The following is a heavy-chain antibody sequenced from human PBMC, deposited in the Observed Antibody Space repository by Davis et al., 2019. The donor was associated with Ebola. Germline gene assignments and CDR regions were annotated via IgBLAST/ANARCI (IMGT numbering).Heavy chain of an antibody. CDR2: ISSSSSYI. D-gene: IGHD3-3*01. J-gene: IGHJ6*02. V-gene: IGHV3-21*01. Sequence: GESLKISCAASGFTFSSYSMNWVRQAPGKGLEWVSSISSSSSYIYYADSVKGRFTISRDIAKNSLFLQMNSRRAEETAVYYGARVRWPYYFYYYGMEVWGQGTTVTVSS. CDR1: GFTFSSYS. CDR3: ARVRWPYYFYYYGMEV.